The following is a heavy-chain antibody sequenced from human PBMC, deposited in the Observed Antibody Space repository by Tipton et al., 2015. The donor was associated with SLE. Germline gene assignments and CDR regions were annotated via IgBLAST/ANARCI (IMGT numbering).Heavy chain of an antibody. Sequence: TLSLTCSVSGASITSGDYYWSWIRQYPGKGLEWIGYISFNGRTNYNPSLKSRVTMSVDTAKKQFSLKLTSVTAADTAVYYCARGMLTWRGAIVGVDVWGQGTTVTVSS. J-gene: IGHJ6*02. CDR1: GASITSGDYY. CDR3: ARGMLTWRGAIVGVDV. CDR2: ISFNGRT. V-gene: IGHV4-30-4*08. D-gene: IGHD2-8*01.